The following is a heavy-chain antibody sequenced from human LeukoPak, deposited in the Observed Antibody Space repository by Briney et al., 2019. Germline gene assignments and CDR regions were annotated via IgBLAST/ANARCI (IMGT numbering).Heavy chain of an antibody. J-gene: IGHJ4*02. Sequence: PGGSLRLSCAASGFTFSSYWMHWVRQAPGKGLVWVSRINSDGSSTSYADSVKGRFTISRDNAKNTLYLQMNSLRAEDTAVYYCASADHDYGDLRCDYWGQGTLVTVSS. V-gene: IGHV3-74*01. CDR1: GFTFSSYW. D-gene: IGHD4-17*01. CDR3: ASADHDYGDLRCDY. CDR2: INSDGSST.